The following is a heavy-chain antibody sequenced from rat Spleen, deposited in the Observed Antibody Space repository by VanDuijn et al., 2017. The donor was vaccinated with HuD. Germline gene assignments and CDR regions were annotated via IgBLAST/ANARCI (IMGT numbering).Heavy chain of an antibody. D-gene: IGHD1-9*01. V-gene: IGHV2S12*01. CDR1: GFSLTSNG. Sequence: QVQLKESGPGLVQPSQTLSLTCTVSGFSLTSNGVSWVRQPPGKGLEWLAAVSSGGNTYYNSGIKSRLTISRDTSKSQVLLKMNSLQAEDTAMYVCARSAYGYNFNYFAYWGQGVMVTVSS. J-gene: IGHJ2*01. CDR2: VSSGGNT. CDR3: ARSAYGYNFNYFAY.